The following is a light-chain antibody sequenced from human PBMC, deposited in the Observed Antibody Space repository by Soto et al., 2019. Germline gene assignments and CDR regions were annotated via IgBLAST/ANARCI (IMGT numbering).Light chain of an antibody. CDR2: SNN. CDR3: AAWYDSLNGVV. CDR1: SSNIGSNT. J-gene: IGLJ2*01. V-gene: IGLV1-44*01. Sequence: QSVLTQPPSASGTPGQRVTISCSGSSSNIGSNTVTWYQQLPGTAPKLLIYSNNQRPSGVPDRLSGSKSCTSASLAISGLQSDDEADYYCAAWYDSLNGVVFGGGTKLTVL.